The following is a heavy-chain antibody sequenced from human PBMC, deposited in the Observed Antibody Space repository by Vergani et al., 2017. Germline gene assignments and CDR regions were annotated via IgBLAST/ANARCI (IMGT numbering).Heavy chain of an antibody. Sequence: QVQLVQSGAEVKKPGSSVKVSCKASGGTFSSYTISWVRQAPGQGLEWMGRIIPILGIANYAQKFQGRVTITADKSTSTAYMELSSLRSEDTAVYYCARDQCTNGGCHNYYYYYGMDVWGQGTTVTVSS. D-gene: IGHD2-8*01. CDR2: IIPILGIA. CDR3: ARDQCTNGGCHNYYYYYGMDV. V-gene: IGHV1-69*08. CDR1: GGTFSSYT. J-gene: IGHJ6*02.